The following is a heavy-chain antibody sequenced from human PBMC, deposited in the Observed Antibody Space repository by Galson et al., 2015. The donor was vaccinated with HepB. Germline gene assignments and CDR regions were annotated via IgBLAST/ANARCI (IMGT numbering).Heavy chain of an antibody. Sequence: SLRLSCAASGFTFTTYAMGWVRQAPGKGLEWVSSISGSAATTHHADPVKGRFPISRDNFKDTLYLQMNSLRVEDTAVYYCAKELEPSFYNGRRGNYYDYWGQGVLVTVSS. J-gene: IGHJ4*02. CDR3: AKELEPSFYNGRRGNYYDY. V-gene: IGHV3-23*01. D-gene: IGHD3-10*01. CDR1: GFTFTTYA. CDR2: ISGSAATT.